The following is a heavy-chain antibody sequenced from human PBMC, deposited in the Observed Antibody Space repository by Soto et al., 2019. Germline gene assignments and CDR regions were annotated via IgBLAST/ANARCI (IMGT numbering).Heavy chain of an antibody. CDR2: INPSGGST. J-gene: IGHJ3*02. Sequence: ASVKVSCKASGYTFTSYYMHRVRQAPGQGLEWMGIINPSGGSTSYAQKFQGRVTMTRDTSTSTVYMELSSLRSEDTAVYYCARRNYYDSSGYSHDAFDIWGQGTMVTVSS. D-gene: IGHD3-22*01. CDR3: ARRNYYDSSGYSHDAFDI. CDR1: GYTFTSYY. V-gene: IGHV1-46*01.